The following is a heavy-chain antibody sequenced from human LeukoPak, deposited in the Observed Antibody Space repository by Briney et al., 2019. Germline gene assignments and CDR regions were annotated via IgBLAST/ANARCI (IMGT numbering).Heavy chain of an antibody. CDR2: IKQDGSEK. CDR3: AREGVTDFDY. D-gene: IGHD2-21*02. V-gene: IGHV3-7*01. Sequence: AGGSLRLSCAASGFTFSSYWMNWVRQAPGEGLEWVANIKQDGSEKFYVDSVKGRFTISRDNAKNSLYLQMNSLRAEDTAVYYCAREGVTDFDYWGQGTLVTVSS. J-gene: IGHJ4*02. CDR1: GFTFSSYW.